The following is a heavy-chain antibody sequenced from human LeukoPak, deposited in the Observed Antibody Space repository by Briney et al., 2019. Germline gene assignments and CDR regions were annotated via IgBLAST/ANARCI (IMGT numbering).Heavy chain of an antibody. D-gene: IGHD6-6*01. CDR2: IYYSGST. CDR3: ARLGGYSSSSGWFDP. J-gene: IGHJ5*02. Sequence: SETLSLTCTASGGSISSSSYYWGWIRQPPGKGLEWIGSIYYSGSTYYNPSLKSRVTISVYTSKNQFSLKLSSVTAADTAVYYCARLGGYSSSSGWFDPWGQGTLVTVSS. V-gene: IGHV4-39*01. CDR1: GGSISSSSYY.